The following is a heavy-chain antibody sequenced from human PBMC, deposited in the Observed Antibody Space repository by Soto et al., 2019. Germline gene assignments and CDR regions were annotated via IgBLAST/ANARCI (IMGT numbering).Heavy chain of an antibody. V-gene: IGHV3-23*01. J-gene: IGHJ5*02. CDR3: AKDAVYKDGLWIMDS. D-gene: IGHD2-21*01. CDR2: VTGSGGQI. CDR1: GFTISTYA. Sequence: GGSLRLSCSASGFTISTYAMTWVRQAPGKGLECVSGVTGSGGQIHYADSVKGRFTISKDNSKNTLYLQMSSLREEDTALYYCAKDAVYKDGLWIMDSWGQGTLVTVYS.